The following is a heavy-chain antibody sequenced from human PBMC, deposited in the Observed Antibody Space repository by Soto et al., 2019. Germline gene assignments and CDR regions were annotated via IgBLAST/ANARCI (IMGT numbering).Heavy chain of an antibody. V-gene: IGHV4-31*03. CDR2: IYYSGHT. CDR3: ARGNDAAKAGY. Sequence: QVQLQESGPGLVEPSQTLSLTCTVSGVSISSVGHYWSWFRQHPGKGLDWIGYIYYSGHTHSNPSLQSRVTISVDRSKNQFSLKLTSVTAADTAVYYCARGNDAAKAGYWGQGTLVTVSS. D-gene: IGHD2-8*01. CDR1: GVSISSVGHY. J-gene: IGHJ4*02.